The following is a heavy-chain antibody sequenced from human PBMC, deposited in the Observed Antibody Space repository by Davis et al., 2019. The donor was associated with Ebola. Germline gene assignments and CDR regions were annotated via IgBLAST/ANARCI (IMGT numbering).Heavy chain of an antibody. CDR1: GFTFSESW. CDR3: ARDNYWKLDY. Sequence: GESLKISCAASGFTFSESWMAWVRQAPGKGLEWLANMLHDGSEKYSAGLVKGRFTISRDNARNSFYLQMNSLRVEDTAVYYCARDNYWKLDYWGQGILVTVSS. V-gene: IGHV3-7*01. J-gene: IGHJ4*02. D-gene: IGHD4-11*01. CDR2: MLHDGSEK.